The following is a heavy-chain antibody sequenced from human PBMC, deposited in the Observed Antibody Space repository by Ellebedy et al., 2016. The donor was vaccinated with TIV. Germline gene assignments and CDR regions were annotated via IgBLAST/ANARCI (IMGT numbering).Heavy chain of an antibody. J-gene: IGHJ4*02. V-gene: IGHV3-23*01. CDR2: ITESGGNT. Sequence: GESLKISCAASGLTFSSHAMSWVRQAPGKGLEWVSSITESGGNTYYADSVKGRFTISRDNSKNTLYLQMNSLRAEDTAVYYCAKVSFEGSRRDYWGQGTLVTVSS. D-gene: IGHD2/OR15-2a*01. CDR1: GLTFSSHA. CDR3: AKVSFEGSRRDY.